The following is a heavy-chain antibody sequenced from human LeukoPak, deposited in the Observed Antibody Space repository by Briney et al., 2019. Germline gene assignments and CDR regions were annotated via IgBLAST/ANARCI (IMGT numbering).Heavy chain of an antibody. J-gene: IGHJ5*02. V-gene: IGHV4-59*08. CDR1: GGSISSYY. CDR3: ARHQLEPDYDSNWFDP. D-gene: IGHD3-3*01. Sequence: KASETLSLTCTVSGGSISSYYWNWIRQPPGKGLEWIGYIYYSGSTNYNPSLKSRVTISVDTSKNQFSLKLSSVTAADTAVYYCARHQLEPDYDSNWFDPWGPGTLVTVSS. CDR2: IYYSGST.